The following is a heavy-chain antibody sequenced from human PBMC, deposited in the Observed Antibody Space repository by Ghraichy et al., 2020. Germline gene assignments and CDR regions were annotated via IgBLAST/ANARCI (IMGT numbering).Heavy chain of an antibody. CDR1: GFTFSSYA. Sequence: GGSLRLSCAASGFTFSSYAMSWVRQAPGKGLEWVSAIRGSGGSTYYAAFVKGRFTISRDNSKNTLYLQMNSLRAEDTAVYYCAKGNTAMVRWGYFDYWGQGTLVTVSS. CDR2: IRGSGGST. CDR3: AKGNTAMVRWGYFDY. V-gene: IGHV3-23*01. D-gene: IGHD5-18*01. J-gene: IGHJ4*02.